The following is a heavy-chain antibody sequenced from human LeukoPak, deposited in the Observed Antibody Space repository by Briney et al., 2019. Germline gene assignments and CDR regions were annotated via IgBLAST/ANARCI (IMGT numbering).Heavy chain of an antibody. CDR1: GFTFSSYG. D-gene: IGHD3-10*01. J-gene: IGHJ5*02. Sequence: QPGGSLRLSCAASGFTFSSYGMHWVRQAPGKGLEWVAFIRYDGSNKYYADSVKGRFTISRDNSKNTLYLQMNSLRAEDTAVYYCAKALSLWFGELAFDPWGQGTLVTVSS. V-gene: IGHV3-30*02. CDR2: IRYDGSNK. CDR3: AKALSLWFGELAFDP.